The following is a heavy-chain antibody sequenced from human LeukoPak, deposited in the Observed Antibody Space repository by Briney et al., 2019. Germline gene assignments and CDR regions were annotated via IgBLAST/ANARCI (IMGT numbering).Heavy chain of an antibody. D-gene: IGHD4-17*01. Sequence: PSETLSLTCTVSGGSISSSSYYWGWIRQPPGKGLEWIGEIYHSGSTNYNPSLKSRVTISVDKSKNQFSLKLSSVTAADTAVYYCALRFDAFDIWGQGTMVTVSS. J-gene: IGHJ3*02. CDR2: IYHSGST. V-gene: IGHV4-39*07. CDR1: GGSISSSSYY. CDR3: ALRFDAFDI.